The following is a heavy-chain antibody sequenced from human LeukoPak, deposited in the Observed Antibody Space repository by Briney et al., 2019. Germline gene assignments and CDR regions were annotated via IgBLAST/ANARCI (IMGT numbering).Heavy chain of an antibody. V-gene: IGHV3-66*01. CDR2: IYSGGST. J-gene: IGHJ4*02. CDR1: GFTVSTNY. D-gene: IGHD3-10*01. Sequence: GGSLRLSCTASGFTVSTNYMSWVRQAPGRGLEWVSVIYSGGSTYYADSVKGRFTISRDNSKNTLYLQMNSLRAEDTAVYYCARDSPYYYYGSGSSDYWGQGTLVTVSS. CDR3: ARDSPYYYYGSGSSDY.